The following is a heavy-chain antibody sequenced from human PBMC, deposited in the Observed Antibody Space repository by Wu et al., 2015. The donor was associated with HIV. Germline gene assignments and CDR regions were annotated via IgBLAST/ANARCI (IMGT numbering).Heavy chain of an antibody. CDR1: GYTFTSYG. D-gene: IGHD3-10*01. CDR2: ISAYNGNT. CDR3: ARDPQYYYGSGTTFRAWFDP. J-gene: IGHJ5*02. Sequence: QVQLVQSGAEVKKPGASVKVSCKASGYTFTSYGISWVRQAPGQGLEWMGWISAYNGNTNYAQKLQGRVTMTTDTSTSTAYMELRSLRSDDTAVYYCARDPQYYYGSGTTFRAWFDPWGQGTLVTVSS. V-gene: IGHV1-18*01.